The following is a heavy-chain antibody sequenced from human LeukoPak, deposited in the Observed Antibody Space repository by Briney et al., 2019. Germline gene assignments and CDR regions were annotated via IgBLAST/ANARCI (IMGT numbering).Heavy chain of an antibody. CDR2: IDPDSGGT. CDR1: AYTFSDYY. D-gene: IGHD3-22*01. CDR3: AREYYDGRGRKLAFDI. Sequence: ASVKVSCKASAYTFSDYYMHWVRQAPGQGLEWMGWIDPDSGGTNYAQKFQGRVTMTRGTSISTAYMELSRLRSDDTAVYFCAREYYDGRGRKLAFDIWGQGTMVTVSS. V-gene: IGHV1-2*02. J-gene: IGHJ3*02.